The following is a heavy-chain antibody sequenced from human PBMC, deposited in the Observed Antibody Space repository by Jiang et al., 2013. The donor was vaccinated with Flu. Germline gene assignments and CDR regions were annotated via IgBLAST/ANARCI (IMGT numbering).Heavy chain of an antibody. Sequence: LVKPSETLSLTCTGLWWLHLELDPAAPGKGLEWIGYIYYSGSTNYNPPSRVESPISVDTSKNQFSLKLSSVTAADTAVYYCARRDMVRGVIKGHAFDIWGQGTMVTVSS. V-gene: IGHV4-59*08. D-gene: IGHD3-10*01. CDR2: IYYSGST. CDR3: ARRDMVRGVIKGHAFDI. CDR1: WLHL. J-gene: IGHJ3*02.